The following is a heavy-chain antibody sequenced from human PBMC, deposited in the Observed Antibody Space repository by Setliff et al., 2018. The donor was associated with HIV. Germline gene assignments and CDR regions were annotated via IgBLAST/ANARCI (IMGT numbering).Heavy chain of an antibody. CDR1: GGSISSHY. CDR3: GRGPHIVGAPWAVIDY. Sequence: PSETLSLTCTVSGGSISSHYWSWIRQPPGKGLEWIGEINHSGSTNYNPSLKSRVAISVDTSKNQFSLKLSSVTAADAAIYYCGRGPHIVGAPWAVIDYWAQGKPVTVSS. J-gene: IGHJ4*02. CDR2: INHSGST. V-gene: IGHV4-34*01. D-gene: IGHD1-26*01.